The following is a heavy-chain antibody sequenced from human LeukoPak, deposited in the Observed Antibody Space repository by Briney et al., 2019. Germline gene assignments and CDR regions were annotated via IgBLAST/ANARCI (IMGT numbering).Heavy chain of an antibody. CDR2: MNPNSGNT. CDR3: AREVESCPWFGESHNWFDP. Sequence: GASVTVSCKASGYTFTSYDINWVRQATGQGLEWMGWMNPNSGNTGYAQKFQGRVTMTRNTSISTAYMELSSLRSEDTAVYYCAREVESCPWFGESHNWFDPWGQGTLVTVSS. J-gene: IGHJ5*02. V-gene: IGHV1-8*01. CDR1: GYTFTSYD. D-gene: IGHD3-10*01.